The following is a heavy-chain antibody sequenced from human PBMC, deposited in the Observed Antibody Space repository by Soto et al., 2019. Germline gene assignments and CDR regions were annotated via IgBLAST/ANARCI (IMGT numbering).Heavy chain of an antibody. CDR2: MNPNTANT. CDR1: GYTFTSYD. D-gene: IGHD5-18*01. J-gene: IGHJ4*02. V-gene: IGHV1-8*01. Sequence: QVQLVQSGAEVKKPGASVKVSCKASGYTFTSYDINWVRQATEQGLEWMGWMNPNTANTAYAQKFQGRGTMTRNTSISTAYMELSSLRSEDTAVYYCARESSYGLVYWGQGTLVTVSS. CDR3: ARESSYGLVY.